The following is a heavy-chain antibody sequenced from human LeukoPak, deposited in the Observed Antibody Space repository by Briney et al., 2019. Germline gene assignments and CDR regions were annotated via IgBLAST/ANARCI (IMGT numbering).Heavy chain of an antibody. D-gene: IGHD1-26*01. J-gene: IGHJ4*02. Sequence: PGGSLRLSCAASGFRFSGHYMSRIRQAPGKGLEWISYITNSGDFVNYADSVKGRFTISRDNAKNSLYLQMNSLRAENTAVYYCAREARATPDFWGQGTVVTVSS. CDR3: AREARATPDF. CDR1: GFRFSGHY. V-gene: IGHV3-11*01. CDR2: ITNSGDFV.